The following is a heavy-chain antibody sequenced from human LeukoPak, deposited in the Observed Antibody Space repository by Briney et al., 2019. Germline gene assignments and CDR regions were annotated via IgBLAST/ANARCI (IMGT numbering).Heavy chain of an antibody. Sequence: SETLSLTCAVYGGSFSGYYWSWIRQPPGKGLEWIGEINHSGSTNYNPSLKSRVTISVDTSKNQFSLKLSSVTAADTAVYYCARDAPFVNYYYYYMDVWGKGTTVTVSS. CDR3: ARDAPFVNYYYYYMDV. J-gene: IGHJ6*03. CDR1: GGSFSGYY. V-gene: IGHV4-34*01. D-gene: IGHD2-2*01. CDR2: INHSGST.